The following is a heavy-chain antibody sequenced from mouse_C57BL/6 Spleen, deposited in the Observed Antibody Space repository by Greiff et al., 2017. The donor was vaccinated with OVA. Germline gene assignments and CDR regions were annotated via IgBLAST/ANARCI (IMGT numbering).Heavy chain of an antibody. J-gene: IGHJ2*01. CDR1: GYAFSSSW. Sequence: ESGPELVKPGASVKISCKASGYAFSSSWMNWVKQRPGKGLEWIGRIYPGDGDTNYNGKFKGKATLTADKSSSTAYMQLSSLTSEDSAVYFCARSSHYYGSSYWFDYWGQGTTLTVSS. CDR3: ARSSHYYGSSYWFDY. CDR2: IYPGDGDT. D-gene: IGHD1-1*01. V-gene: IGHV1-82*01.